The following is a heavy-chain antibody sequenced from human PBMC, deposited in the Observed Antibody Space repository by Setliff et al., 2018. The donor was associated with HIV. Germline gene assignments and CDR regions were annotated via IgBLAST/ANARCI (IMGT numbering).Heavy chain of an antibody. V-gene: IGHV1-3*03. J-gene: IGHJ5*02. CDR3: ARERDSDGFQFDP. CDR1: GYTFSTYA. D-gene: IGHD3-22*01. Sequence: ASVKVSCKASGYTFSTYAIHWVRQAPGQKLEWMGWINAGSGNTKYSQGLQGRLTITRDTSASTAYMDLSSLRSEDMAVYYCARERDSDGFQFDPWGQGTLVTVSS. CDR2: INAGSGNT.